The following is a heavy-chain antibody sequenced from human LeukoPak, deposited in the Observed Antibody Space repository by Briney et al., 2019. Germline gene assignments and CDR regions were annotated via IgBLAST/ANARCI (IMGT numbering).Heavy chain of an antibody. CDR2: ISAYNGNT. V-gene: IGHV1-18*01. CDR1: GYTFTSYG. D-gene: IGHD3-22*01. J-gene: IGHJ5*02. CDR3: ARDSFPNYCDSSGYYRGNWFDP. Sequence: ASVKVSCKASGYTFTSYGISWVRQAPGQGLEWMGWISAYNGNTNYAQKLQGRVTMTTDTSTSTAYMELRSLRSDDTAVYYCARDSFPNYCDSSGYYRGNWFDPWGQGTLVTVSS.